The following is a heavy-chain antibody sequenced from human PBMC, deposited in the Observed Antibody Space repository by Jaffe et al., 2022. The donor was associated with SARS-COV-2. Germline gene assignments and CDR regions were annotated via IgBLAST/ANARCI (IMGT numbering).Heavy chain of an antibody. CDR2: ITSSSSNI. Sequence: EVQLVEAGGGLVQPGGSLRLSCAASGFTFSSYSMNWVRQAPGKGLEWVSYITSSSSNIYYADSVKGRFTISRDNAKNSLYLQMNSLRDEDTAVYYCARDPWYNSGLGFDYWGLGTLVTVSS. J-gene: IGHJ4*02. V-gene: IGHV3-48*02. CDR1: GFTFSSYS. D-gene: IGHD6-19*01. CDR3: ARDPWYNSGLGFDY.